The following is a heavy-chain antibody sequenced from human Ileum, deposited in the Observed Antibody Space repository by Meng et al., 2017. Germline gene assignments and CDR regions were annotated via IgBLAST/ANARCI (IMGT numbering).Heavy chain of an antibody. Sequence: VRRVESGGGFVQPGGSLKLSCAASGFSFSDSSMHWVRQASGKGLEWVGHIRSKANNYATAYAASVKGRFTISRDESKNTAYLQMSSLKTEDTAVYYCTRLYSAGWGQGTLVTVSS. V-gene: IGHV3-73*02. CDR2: IRSKANNYAT. J-gene: IGHJ4*02. D-gene: IGHD6-13*01. CDR1: GFSFSDSS. CDR3: TRLYSAG.